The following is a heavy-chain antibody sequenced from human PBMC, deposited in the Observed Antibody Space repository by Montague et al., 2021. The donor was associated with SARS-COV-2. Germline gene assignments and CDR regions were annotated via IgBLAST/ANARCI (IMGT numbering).Heavy chain of an antibody. CDR3: ARVGFGYCSGGSCYRAFDY. J-gene: IGHJ4*02. V-gene: IGHV4-59*01. Sequence: SETLSLTCTVSGGSISSYYWGWIRQPPGKGLEWIGYIYYSGSTNYNPSLKSRVSISVDTSKNQFSLKLSSVTAADTAVYYCARVGFGYCSGGSCYRAFDYWGQGPLVTVSS. CDR1: GGSISSYY. D-gene: IGHD2-15*01. CDR2: IYYSGST.